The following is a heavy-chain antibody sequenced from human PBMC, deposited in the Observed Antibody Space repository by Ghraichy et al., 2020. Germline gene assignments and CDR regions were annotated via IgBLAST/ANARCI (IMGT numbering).Heavy chain of an antibody. J-gene: IGHJ6*02. CDR1: GGSFSGYY. V-gene: IGHV4-34*01. CDR3: ARVRRWLHTSYYYYYYGMDV. D-gene: IGHD5-24*01. Sequence: SETLSLICAVYGGSFSGYYWSWIRQPPGKGLEWIGEINHSGSTNYNPSLKSRVTISVDTSKNQFSLKLSSVTAADTAVYYCARVRRWLHTSYYYYYYGMDVWGQGTTVTVSS. CDR2: INHSGST.